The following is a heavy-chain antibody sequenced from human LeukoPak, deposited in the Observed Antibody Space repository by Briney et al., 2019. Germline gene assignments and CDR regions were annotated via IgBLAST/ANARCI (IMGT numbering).Heavy chain of an antibody. D-gene: IGHD3-22*01. CDR1: GFTFSSYG. J-gene: IGHJ4*02. V-gene: IGHV3-33*06. CDR2: IWYDGSNK. CDR3: AKDPRRNYYDSSGRVYYFDY. Sequence: PGRSPRLSCAASGFTFSSYGMHWVRQAPGKGLEWVAVIWYDGSNKYYADSVKGRFTISRDNSKNTLYLQMNSLRAEDTAVYYCAKDPRRNYYDSSGRVYYFDYWGQGTLVTVSS.